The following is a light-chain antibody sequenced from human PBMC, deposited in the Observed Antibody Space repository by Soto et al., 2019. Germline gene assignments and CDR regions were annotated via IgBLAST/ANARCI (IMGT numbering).Light chain of an antibody. J-gene: IGKJ3*01. CDR1: QSVSSSY. CDR3: QQYGSSPIFT. CDR2: GAS. V-gene: IGKV3-20*01. Sequence: EIVLTQSPGTLSLSPGERATLSCRASQSVSSSYLAWYQQKPGQAPRLLIYGASSRATGIPDRFSGRGSGTDFTLTISRLEPDDFAVYYCQQYGSSPIFTFGPGTKVDIK.